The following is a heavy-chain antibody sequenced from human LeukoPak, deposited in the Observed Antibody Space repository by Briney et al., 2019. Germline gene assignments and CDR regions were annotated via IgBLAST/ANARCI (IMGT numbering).Heavy chain of an antibody. CDR2: ISSSSSYI. CDR3: ARDGGSIAAGDYYYGMDV. CDR1: GFTFSSYS. D-gene: IGHD6-6*01. V-gene: IGHV3-21*01. J-gene: IGHJ6*02. Sequence: PGGSLRLSCAASGFTFSSYSMNWARQAPGKGLEWVSSISSSSSYIYYADSVKGRFTISRDNAKNSLYLQMNSLRAEDTAVYYCARDGGSIAAGDYYYGMDVWGQGTTVTVSS.